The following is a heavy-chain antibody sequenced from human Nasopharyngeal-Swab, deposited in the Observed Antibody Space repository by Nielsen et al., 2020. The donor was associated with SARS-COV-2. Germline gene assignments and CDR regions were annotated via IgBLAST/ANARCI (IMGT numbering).Heavy chain of an antibody. CDR1: GFTFSSYA. D-gene: IGHD1-20*01. CDR3: AKVGFRSITGTSPLEY. Sequence: LTCAASGFTFSSYAMSWVRQAPGKGLEWVSAISGSGGSTYYADSVKGRFTISRDNSKNTLYLQMNSLRAEDTAVYYCAKVGFRSITGTSPLEYWGQGTLVTVSS. J-gene: IGHJ4*02. CDR2: ISGSGGST. V-gene: IGHV3-23*01.